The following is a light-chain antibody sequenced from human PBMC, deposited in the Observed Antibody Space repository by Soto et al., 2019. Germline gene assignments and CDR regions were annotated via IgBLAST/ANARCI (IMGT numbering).Light chain of an antibody. J-gene: IGLJ3*02. Sequence: QSVLTQPPSTSATPGQRVTISCSGSSSNVGINTVSWYQQVPGTAPRLLIYTNDQRPSGVPGRFSGSKSGTSASLAIGRLQSEDEADYYCAAWDDSLSGLVFGGGTKLTVL. V-gene: IGLV1-44*01. CDR1: SSNVGINT. CDR3: AAWDDSLSGLV. CDR2: TND.